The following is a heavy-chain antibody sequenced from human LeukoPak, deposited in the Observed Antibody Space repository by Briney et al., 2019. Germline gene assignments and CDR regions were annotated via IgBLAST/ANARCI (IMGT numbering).Heavy chain of an antibody. CDR2: IIPIFGTA. J-gene: IGHJ5*02. CDR1: GGTFSSYA. CDR3: ALGGYCGGDCYPNWFDP. D-gene: IGHD2-21*01. V-gene: IGHV1-69*05. Sequence: ASVKVSCKASGGTFSSYAISWVRQTPGQGLEWMGGIIPIFGTANYAQKFQGRVTITTDESTSTAYMELSSLRSEDTAVYYCALGGYCGGDCYPNWFDPWGQGTLVTVSS.